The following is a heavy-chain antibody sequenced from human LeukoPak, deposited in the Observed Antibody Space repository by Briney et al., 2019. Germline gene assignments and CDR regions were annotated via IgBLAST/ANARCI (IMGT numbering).Heavy chain of an antibody. V-gene: IGHV7-4-1*02. D-gene: IGHD3-3*01. CDR2: INTNTGNP. J-gene: IGHJ5*02. CDR1: GYTFGSYA. Sequence: ASVKVSCKASGYTFGSYAMNWVRQAPGQGLEWMGWINTNTGNPTYAQGFTGRFVFSLDTSVSTAYLRISSLKAEDTAVYYCAREGITIFGVVKKRGTWFDPWGQGTLVTVSS. CDR3: AREGITIFGVVKKRGTWFDP.